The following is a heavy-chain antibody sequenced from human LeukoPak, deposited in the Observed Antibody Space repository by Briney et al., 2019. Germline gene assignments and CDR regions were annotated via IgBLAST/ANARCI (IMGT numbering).Heavy chain of an antibody. V-gene: IGHV3-23*01. CDR1: GFTFSTYA. CDR2: FYGSGDST. J-gene: IGHJ4*02. Sequence: PGGSLRLSCAASGFTFSTYALSWVRQAPGKGLEWVSGFYGSGDSTYYADSVKGRFTISRDNSKNTLYLQMNSLRAEDTAVYYCANQNYYERSVYLFDGGAQGPLVTVSS. D-gene: IGHD3-22*01. CDR3: ANQNYYERSVYLFDG.